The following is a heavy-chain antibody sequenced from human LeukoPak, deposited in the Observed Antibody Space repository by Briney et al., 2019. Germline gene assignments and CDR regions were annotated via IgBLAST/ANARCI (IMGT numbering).Heavy chain of an antibody. D-gene: IGHD5-18*01. V-gene: IGHV4-39*01. Sequence: SETLSLTCTVSGGSISTSSYYGGWIRQPPGKGLEWIVSISYSGRTYYNPSLKSRVTVSVDTSKNQFSLKLTSVTAADTAMFYCARITKAMGIDYWGQGTLVTVSS. J-gene: IGHJ4*02. CDR3: ARITKAMGIDY. CDR1: GGSISTSSYY. CDR2: ISYSGRT.